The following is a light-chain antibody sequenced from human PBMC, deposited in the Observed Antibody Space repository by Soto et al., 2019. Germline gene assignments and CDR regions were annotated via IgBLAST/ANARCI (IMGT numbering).Light chain of an antibody. CDR3: QSYDSSLSGVV. Sequence: QSVLTQSPSVSGAPGQRVTICCTGSSSNIGADYDVHWYQQFPGTAPKLLIYGNNNRPSGVPDRFSGSKSGTSASLAITGLQAEDEADYYCQSYDSSLSGVVFGGGTKLTVL. CDR1: SSNIGADYD. CDR2: GNN. V-gene: IGLV1-40*01. J-gene: IGLJ2*01.